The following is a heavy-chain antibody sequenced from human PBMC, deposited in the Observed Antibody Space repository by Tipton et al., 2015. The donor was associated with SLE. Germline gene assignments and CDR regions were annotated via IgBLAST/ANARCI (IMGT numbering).Heavy chain of an antibody. V-gene: IGHV4-34*01. CDR2: IRHGGIT. J-gene: IGHJ4*02. CDR3: ATWHSSTYYHDY. Sequence: TLSLTCAIYGGSYSHYSWTWVRQPPGKGLEWIGEIRHGGITNYNPSLKSRISITLDMSKNHFSLKVTSVTAADTALYYCATWHSSTYYHDYWDQGSLVTDSS. D-gene: IGHD3-10*01. CDR1: GGSYSHYS.